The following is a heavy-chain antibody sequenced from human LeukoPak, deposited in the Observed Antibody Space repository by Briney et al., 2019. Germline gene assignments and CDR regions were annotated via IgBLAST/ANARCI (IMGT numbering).Heavy chain of an antibody. CDR3: ARVPRKAYYYDSSGTPVGFDY. V-gene: IGHV4-34*01. D-gene: IGHD3-22*01. J-gene: IGHJ4*02. CDR1: GGSFSGYY. CDR2: IKQTGST. Sequence: SETLSLTCAVYGGSFSGYYWSWIRQPPGKGLEWIGEIKQTGSTNYNPFLKRRVTISVDTSKNSCSLKLSSVTAANTAVYYCARVPRKAYYYDSSGTPVGFDYWGQGTLVTVSS.